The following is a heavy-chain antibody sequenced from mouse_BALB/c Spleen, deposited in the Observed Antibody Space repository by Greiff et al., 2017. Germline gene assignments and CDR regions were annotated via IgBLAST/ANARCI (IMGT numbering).Heavy chain of an antibody. J-gene: IGHJ3*01. CDR1: GYSFTDYN. V-gene: IGHV1S135*01. CDR2: ISCYNGAT. CDR3: AREGDGNPAWFAY. Sequence: EVQLVESGPELVKPGASVKVSCKASGYSFTDYNMYWVKQSHGKSLEWIGYISCYNGATSYNQKFKGKATFTVDTSSSTAYMQFNSLTSEDSAVYYCAREGDGNPAWFAYWGQGTLVTVSA. D-gene: IGHD2-1*01.